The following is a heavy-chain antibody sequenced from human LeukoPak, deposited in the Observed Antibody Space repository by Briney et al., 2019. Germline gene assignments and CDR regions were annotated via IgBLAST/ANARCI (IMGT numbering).Heavy chain of an antibody. CDR1: GFTFSSYS. Sequence: RAGGSLRLSCAASGFTFSSYSMNWVRQAPGKGLEWVSSISSSSSYIYYADSVKGRFTISRDNAKNSLYLQMNSLRAEDTAVYYCARALSLTIGVYYYYYMDVWGKGTTVTVSS. CDR2: ISSSSSYI. D-gene: IGHD4/OR15-4a*01. V-gene: IGHV3-21*01. CDR3: ARALSLTIGVYYYYYMDV. J-gene: IGHJ6*03.